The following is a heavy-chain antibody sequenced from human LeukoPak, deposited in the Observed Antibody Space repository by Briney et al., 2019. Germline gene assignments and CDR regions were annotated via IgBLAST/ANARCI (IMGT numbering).Heavy chain of an antibody. CDR3: ARSFSGSYHWQGAFDI. Sequence: QPGGSLRLSCAASGFTFSSYAMNWVRQAPGKGLEWVSYISSSSSTIYYADSVKGRFTISRDNAKNSLYLQMNSLRDEDTAVYYCARSFSGSYHWQGAFDIWGQGTMVTVSS. CDR2: ISSSSSTI. CDR1: GFTFSSYA. V-gene: IGHV3-48*02. J-gene: IGHJ3*02. D-gene: IGHD1-26*01.